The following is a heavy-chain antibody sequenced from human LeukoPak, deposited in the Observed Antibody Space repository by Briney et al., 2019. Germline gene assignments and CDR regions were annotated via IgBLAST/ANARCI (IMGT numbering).Heavy chain of an antibody. V-gene: IGHV3-48*03. CDR1: GFIFSNYE. CDR2: ISSSGSTI. D-gene: IGHD6-19*01. J-gene: IGHJ6*04. Sequence: GGSLRLSCVASGFIFSNYEMHWVRQAPGKGLEWLSYISSSGSTIYYADCVKGRFTISRDNAKKSLYLQMNSLRAEDTAVYFCAGSDEITVAHSYYSYAMDVWGKGTTVTVSS. CDR3: AGSDEITVAHSYYSYAMDV.